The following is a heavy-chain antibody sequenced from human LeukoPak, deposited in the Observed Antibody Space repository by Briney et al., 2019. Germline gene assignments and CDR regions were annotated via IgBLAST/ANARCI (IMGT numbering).Heavy chain of an antibody. V-gene: IGHV3-30*18. CDR1: GFTFSSYG. Sequence: GRSLRLSCAASGFTFSSYGMHWVRQAPGKGLEWVAVISYDGSNKYYADSVKGRFTISRDNSKNTLYLQMNSLRAEDTAAYYCAKSYYDSSGSYYFDYWGQGTLVTVSS. CDR2: ISYDGSNK. J-gene: IGHJ4*02. D-gene: IGHD3-22*01. CDR3: AKSYYDSSGSYYFDY.